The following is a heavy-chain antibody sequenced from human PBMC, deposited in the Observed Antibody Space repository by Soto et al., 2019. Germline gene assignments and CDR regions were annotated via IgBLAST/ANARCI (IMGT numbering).Heavy chain of an antibody. CDR3: ARSGRALNYYYYYGMDV. Sequence: GGSLRLSCAASGFTFSSYWMHWVRQAPGKGLVWVSRINSDGSSTSYADSVKGRFTISRDNAKNTLYLQMNSLRAEDTAVYYCARSGRALNYYYYYGMDVWGQGTTVTVSS. J-gene: IGHJ6*02. CDR1: GFTFSSYW. D-gene: IGHD6-25*01. CDR2: INSDGSST. V-gene: IGHV3-74*01.